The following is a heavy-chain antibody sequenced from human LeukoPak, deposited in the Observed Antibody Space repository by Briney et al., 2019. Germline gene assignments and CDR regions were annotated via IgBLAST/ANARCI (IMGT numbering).Heavy chain of an antibody. Sequence: QSGGSLRLSCAASGFTFSSCAMSWVRQAPGKGLEWVSVISGSGGSTYYADSVKGRFTISKDNSKNTLYLQMNSLRAEDTALYYCAKDGGPGVYYYMDVWGKGTTVTVSS. CDR3: AKDGGPGVYYYMDV. CDR2: ISGSGGST. D-gene: IGHD3-10*01. V-gene: IGHV3-23*01. J-gene: IGHJ6*03. CDR1: GFTFSSCA.